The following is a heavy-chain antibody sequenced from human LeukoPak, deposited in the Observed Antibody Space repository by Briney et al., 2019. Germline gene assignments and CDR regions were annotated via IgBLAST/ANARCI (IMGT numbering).Heavy chain of an antibody. CDR2: ISWDSGNI. V-gene: IGHV3-9*01. Sequence: GGSLRLSCAAPGFNFDDYAMHWVRQAPGKGLEWVSGISWDSGNIPYADSVKGRFTISRDKAKKTLYLQMKSPRAQDTAVYYCARVPGYCSSTSCYPIFDHWGQGTRVSVPS. CDR1: GFNFDDYA. D-gene: IGHD2-2*01. J-gene: IGHJ4*02. CDR3: ARVPGYCSSTSCYPIFDH.